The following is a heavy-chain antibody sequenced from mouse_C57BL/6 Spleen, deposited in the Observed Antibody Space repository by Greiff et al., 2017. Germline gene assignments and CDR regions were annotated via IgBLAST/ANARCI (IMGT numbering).Heavy chain of an antibody. CDR1: GFTFSDYG. J-gene: IGHJ4*01. V-gene: IGHV5-17*01. D-gene: IGHD1-1*01. CDR3: ARDYYGSSYPYAMDY. CDR2: ISSGSSTI. Sequence: EVKLMESGGGLVKPGGSLTLSCAASGFTFSDYGMHWVRQAPEKGLEWVAYISSGSSTIYYADTVKGRFTISRDNAKNTLFLQMTSLRSEDTAMYYCARDYYGSSYPYAMDYWGQGTSVTVSS.